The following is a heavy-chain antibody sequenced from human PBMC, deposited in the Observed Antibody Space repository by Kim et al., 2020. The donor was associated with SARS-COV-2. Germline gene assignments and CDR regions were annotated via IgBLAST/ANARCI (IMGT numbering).Heavy chain of an antibody. CDR3: ARDGYCSSTSCYIHDDGGFDY. V-gene: IGHV3-30-3*01. CDR1: GFTFSSYA. J-gene: IGHJ4*02. CDR2: ISYDGSNK. Sequence: GGSLRLSCAASGFTFSSYAMHWVRQAPGKGLEWVAVISYDGSNKYYADSVKGRFTISRDNSKNTLYLQMNSLRAEDTAVYYCARDGYCSSTSCYIHDDGGFDYWGQGTLVTVSS. D-gene: IGHD2-2*02.